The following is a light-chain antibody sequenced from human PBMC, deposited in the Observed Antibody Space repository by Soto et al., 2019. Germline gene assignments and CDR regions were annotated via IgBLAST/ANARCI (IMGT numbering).Light chain of an antibody. CDR3: QQYDNLPPLT. V-gene: IGKV1-33*01. J-gene: IGKJ4*01. CDR2: DAS. Sequence: DLQMTQSPSSLSASVGDRVTITCQASQDISNYLNWYQQKPGKAPKLLIYDASNLETGVPSRFSGSGSGTDFNFTISSLQPEDIATYYCQQYDNLPPLTFGGGTKVEIK. CDR1: QDISNY.